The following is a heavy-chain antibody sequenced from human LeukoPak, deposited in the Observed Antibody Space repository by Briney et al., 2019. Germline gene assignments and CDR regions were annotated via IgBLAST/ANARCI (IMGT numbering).Heavy chain of an antibody. J-gene: IGHJ4*02. CDR3: ARRYYYGSGSYYTRDY. V-gene: IGHV3-23*01. Sequence: PGGSLRLSCAASGFTFSSYAMSWVRQAPGKGLEWVSAISGSGGSTYYADSVKGRFTISRDNSKNTLYLQMNSLRAEDTAVYYCARRYYYGSGSYYTRDYWGQGTLVTVSS. CDR1: GFTFSSYA. CDR2: ISGSGGST. D-gene: IGHD3-10*01.